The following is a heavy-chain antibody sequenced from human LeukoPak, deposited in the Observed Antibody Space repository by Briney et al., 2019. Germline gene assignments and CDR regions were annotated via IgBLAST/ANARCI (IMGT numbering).Heavy chain of an antibody. J-gene: IGHJ4*02. D-gene: IGHD5-24*01. CDR3: AREMAANEFDY. CDR1: GGTFISYA. Sequence: ASVTVSFKASGGTFISYAISWVRQAPGQGLERMGGIIPIFGTANYAQKFQARVTITADESTSTAYMELSSLRSDDPAVYYCAREMAANEFDYWGQGTLVTVSS. CDR2: IIPIFGTA. V-gene: IGHV1-69*13.